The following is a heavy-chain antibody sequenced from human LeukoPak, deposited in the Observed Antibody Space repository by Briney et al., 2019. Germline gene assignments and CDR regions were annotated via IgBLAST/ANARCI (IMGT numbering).Heavy chain of an antibody. D-gene: IGHD2-2*01. Sequence: ASVKVSCKASGYTFTGYYMHWVRQAPGQGLEWMGWINPNSGGTNYAQKFQGRVTMIRDTSISTAYMELSRLRSDDTAVYYCARDTAPYCSSTSCYFGYFDYWGQGTPVTVSS. CDR3: ARDTAPYCSSTSCYFGYFDY. CDR2: INPNSGGT. V-gene: IGHV1-2*02. J-gene: IGHJ4*02. CDR1: GYTFTGYY.